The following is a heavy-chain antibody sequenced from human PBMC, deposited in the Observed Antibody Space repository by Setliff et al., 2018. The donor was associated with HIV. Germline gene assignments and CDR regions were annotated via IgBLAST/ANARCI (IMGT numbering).Heavy chain of an antibody. CDR1: EYNFTKYS. CDR2: INGGNGNT. V-gene: IGHV1-3*01. J-gene: IGHJ4*02. D-gene: IGHD6-13*01. CDR3: ARELPDSSSWVDY. Sequence: ASVKVSCKASEYNFTKYSMHWVRQAPGQSLEWMGWINGGNGNTKYSQKFLARVTFTRDTSASTAYMELSSLRSDDTAVYYCARELPDSSSWVDYWGQGTLVTVS.